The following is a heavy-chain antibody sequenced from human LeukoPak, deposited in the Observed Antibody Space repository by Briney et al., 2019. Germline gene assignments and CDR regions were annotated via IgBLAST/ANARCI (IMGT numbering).Heavy chain of an antibody. CDR1: GDSISSDY. J-gene: IGHJ5*02. V-gene: IGHV4-59*01. CDR2: IYYTGST. Sequence: ASETLSLTCAVSGDSISSDYWSWVRQPPGKGLEWIGYIYYTGSTNYNPSLKSRVTISVDTSKNQFSLKLSSVTAADTAVYYCARLATPSTMAARGRSWSESWGQGTLVTVSS. D-gene: IGHD6-6*01. CDR3: ARLATPSTMAARGRSWSES.